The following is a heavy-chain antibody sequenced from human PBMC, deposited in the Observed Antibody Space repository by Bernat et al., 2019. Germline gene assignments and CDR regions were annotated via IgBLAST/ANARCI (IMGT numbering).Heavy chain of an antibody. CDR3: ARDPFSDSSSWYDAFDI. Sequence: QVQLVESGGGLVKPGGSLRLSCAASGFTFSDYYMSWIRQAPGKGLDWVSYISSSSSYTNYADSVKGRFTISRDNAKNSLYLQMNSLRAEDTAVYYCARDPFSDSSSWYDAFDIWGQGTMVTVSS. D-gene: IGHD6-13*01. CDR2: ISSSSSYT. J-gene: IGHJ3*02. V-gene: IGHV3-11*05. CDR1: GFTFSDYY.